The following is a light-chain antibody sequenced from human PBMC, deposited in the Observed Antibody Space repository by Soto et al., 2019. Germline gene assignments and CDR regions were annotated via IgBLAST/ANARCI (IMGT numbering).Light chain of an antibody. J-gene: IGKJ1*01. Sequence: EIVFTQSPGTLSLSPGERGTLSCRASQSVSSSYLAWYQQKPGQAPRLLIYGASSRANGIPDRFSGSGSGTDFTLTISRLEPEDFAAYYCQQYNNWHPWTFGQGTKVDIK. V-gene: IGKV3-20*01. CDR3: QQYNNWHPWT. CDR1: QSVSSSY. CDR2: GAS.